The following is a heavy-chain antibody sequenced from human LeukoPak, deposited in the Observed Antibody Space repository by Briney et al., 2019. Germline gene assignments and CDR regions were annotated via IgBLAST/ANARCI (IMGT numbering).Heavy chain of an antibody. V-gene: IGHV4-59*01. CDR2: LFFGGST. CDR3: ARAGGGWSFDY. CDR1: GASISTFY. Sequence: PSETLSLTCTVSGASISTFYWSRIRQPPGKGLEWIGYLFFGGSTNYNPSLKSRVTISSDTSKNQLSLKLTSVTAADTAVYYCARAGGGWSFDYLGQGTLVTVSS. D-gene: IGHD6-19*01. J-gene: IGHJ4*02.